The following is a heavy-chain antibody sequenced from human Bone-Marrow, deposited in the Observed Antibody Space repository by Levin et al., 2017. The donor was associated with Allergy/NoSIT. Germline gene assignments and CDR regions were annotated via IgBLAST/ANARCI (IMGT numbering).Heavy chain of an antibody. CDR1: SASISRYY. J-gene: IGHJ3*02. CDR3: ARGEPYYDSGKSFSGAFDI. Sequence: KPSETLSLTCTVSSASISRYYWSWIRQSPGKGLEWIGYVHGSGTTDYNPSLKSRVIISVDTSKSQFSLKVNSVTTADTAVYYCARGEPYYDSGKSFSGAFDIWGIGTTVTVSS. D-gene: IGHD3-10*01. V-gene: IGHV4-59*01. CDR2: VHGSGTT.